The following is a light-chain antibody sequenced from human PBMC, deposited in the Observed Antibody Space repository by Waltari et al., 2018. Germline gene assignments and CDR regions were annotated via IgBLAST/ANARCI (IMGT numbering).Light chain of an antibody. Sequence: DIVMTQSPDSLAVSLGERATINCKSSQSVLFSSNNKDSLAWYQQKPGQPPKLLIYWASTRQSGVPVRFSGSGSGTDFTLTISSLQAEDVAVYFCQQYVAAPLTFGGGTKVEIK. V-gene: IGKV4-1*01. J-gene: IGKJ4*01. CDR2: WAS. CDR3: QQYVAAPLT. CDR1: QSVLFSSNNKDS.